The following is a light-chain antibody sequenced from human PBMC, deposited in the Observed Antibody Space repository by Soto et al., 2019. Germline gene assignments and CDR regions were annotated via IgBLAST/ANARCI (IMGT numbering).Light chain of an antibody. V-gene: IGKV3-11*01. CDR2: DAS. CDR3: HQRSSWPRGT. CDR1: QSVSSY. Sequence: EIVLTQSPATLSLSPGERATLSCRASQSVSSYLAWYQQKPGQGPRLLIYDASNRATGVSARFSGSGSGTDFTLTIGSLEPEDFAVYYCHQRSSWPRGTFGQGTKVEIK. J-gene: IGKJ1*01.